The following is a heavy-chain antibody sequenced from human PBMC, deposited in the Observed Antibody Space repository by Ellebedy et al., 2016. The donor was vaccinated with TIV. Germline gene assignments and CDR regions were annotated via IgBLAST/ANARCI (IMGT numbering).Heavy chain of an antibody. J-gene: IGHJ4*02. CDR2: IGTAGDT. CDR3: ARPSVSTGYYQFDF. CDR1: GFTFSSYD. V-gene: IGHV3-13*01. Sequence: GGSLRLSCAASGFTFSSYDMHWVRQATGKGLEWVSAIGTAGDTYYPGSVKGRFTISRDSSKNTLYLQMNSLRAEDTAVYYCARPSVSTGYYQFDFWGQGALVTVSS. D-gene: IGHD3-22*01.